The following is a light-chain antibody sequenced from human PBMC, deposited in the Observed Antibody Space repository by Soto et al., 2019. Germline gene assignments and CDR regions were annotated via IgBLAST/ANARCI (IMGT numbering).Light chain of an antibody. CDR3: QQLNAYPHT. J-gene: IGKJ2*01. V-gene: IGKV1-9*01. Sequence: DIQLTQSPSFLSASVGDRVTISCRASQDTRRNLAWYQQETGRARRLLIYAASIVQSGVPSRFSGSGSGTEFTLTVSGLQPEDFATYYCQQLNAYPHTFGQGTKVEIK. CDR1: QDTRRN. CDR2: AAS.